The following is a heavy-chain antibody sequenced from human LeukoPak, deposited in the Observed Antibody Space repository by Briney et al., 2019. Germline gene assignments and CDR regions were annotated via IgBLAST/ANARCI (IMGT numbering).Heavy chain of an antibody. CDR2: ISYDGSNK. Sequence: GGSLRLSCAASGFTFSSYAMHWVRQAPGKGLEWVAVISYDGSNKYYADSVKGRFTISRDNSKNTLYLQMNSLRAEDTAVYYCARVAMTSGYHYPYYSYAMDVWGQGTTVTVSS. D-gene: IGHD3-22*01. V-gene: IGHV3-30-3*01. CDR1: GFTFSSYA. J-gene: IGHJ6*02. CDR3: ARVAMTSGYHYPYYSYAMDV.